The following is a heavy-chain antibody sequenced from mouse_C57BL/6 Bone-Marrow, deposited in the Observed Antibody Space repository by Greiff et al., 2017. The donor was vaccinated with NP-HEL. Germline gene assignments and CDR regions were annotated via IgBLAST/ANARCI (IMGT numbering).Heavy chain of an antibody. CDR3: AREGAYGKGAMDY. Sequence: QVQLQQSGPELVKPGASVKISCKASGYAFSSSWMNWVKQRPGKGLEWIGRIYPGDGDTNYNGKFKGKATLTADKSSSTAYMQLSSLTSEDSAVYFCAREGAYGKGAMDYWGQGTSVTVSS. V-gene: IGHV1-82*01. CDR2: IYPGDGDT. CDR1: GYAFSSSW. J-gene: IGHJ4*01. D-gene: IGHD2-1*01.